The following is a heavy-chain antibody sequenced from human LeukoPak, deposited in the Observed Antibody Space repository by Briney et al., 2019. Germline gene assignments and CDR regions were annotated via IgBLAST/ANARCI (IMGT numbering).Heavy chain of an antibody. Sequence: PGGSLRLSCAASGFTFSDYYMSWIRQAPGKGLEGVAYISSSGSTIYYADSVKGRFTISRDNAKNSLYLQMNSLRAEDTAVYYCARDSSRGYKNHNWFDPWGQGTLVTVS. V-gene: IGHV3-11*01. CDR3: ARDSSRGYKNHNWFDP. CDR1: GFTFSDYY. D-gene: IGHD5-12*01. J-gene: IGHJ5*02. CDR2: ISSSGSTI.